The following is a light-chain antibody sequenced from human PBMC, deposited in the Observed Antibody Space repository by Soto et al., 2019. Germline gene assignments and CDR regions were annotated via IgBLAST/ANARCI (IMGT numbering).Light chain of an antibody. CDR2: DAS. CDR1: QSINNR. V-gene: IGKV1-5*01. Sequence: DIQMTQSPSSLSASAGDRVTITCRASQSINNRLAWYQRMPGKAPNLLIYDASSLESGVPSRFRGSGSETEFTLTISGLQPDDFATYYCQQFIDGWTFGQGTKVDIK. J-gene: IGKJ1*01. CDR3: QQFIDGWT.